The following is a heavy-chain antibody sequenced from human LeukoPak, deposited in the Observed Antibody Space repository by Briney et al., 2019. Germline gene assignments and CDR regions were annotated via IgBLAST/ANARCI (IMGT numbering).Heavy chain of an antibody. CDR1: GFTFSSYA. CDR2: ISGSGGST. V-gene: IGHV3-23*01. J-gene: IGHJ1*01. Sequence: GGSLRLSCAASGFTFSSYAMSWVRQAPGKGLEWVSAISGSGGSTYYADSVKGGFTISRENSKKTLYLQMNSLRAEDTGVYNCAKQLLWFGELLNQYFQPSGQGTLVTVSS. D-gene: IGHD3-10*01. CDR3: AKQLLWFGELLNQYFQP.